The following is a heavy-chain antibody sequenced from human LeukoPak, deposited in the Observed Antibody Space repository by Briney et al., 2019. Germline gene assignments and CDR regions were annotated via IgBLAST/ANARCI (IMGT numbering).Heavy chain of an antibody. J-gene: IGHJ4*02. V-gene: IGHV3-21*01. CDR1: GFTFSSYS. CDR3: ARLDYGRIGY. D-gene: IGHD4-17*01. CDR2: ISSSSSYI. Sequence: GGSLRLSCAASGFTFSSYSMNWVRQAPGKGLKWVSSISSSSSYIYYADSMKGRFTISRDNAKNSLYLQMNSLRAEDTAVYYCARLDYGRIGYWGQGTLVTVSS.